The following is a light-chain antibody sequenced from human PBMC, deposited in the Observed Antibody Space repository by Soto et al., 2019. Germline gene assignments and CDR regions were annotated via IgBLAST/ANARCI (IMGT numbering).Light chain of an antibody. J-gene: IGKJ4*01. CDR3: QQYNTYSSLT. CDR2: DAS. V-gene: IGKV1-5*01. Sequence: IRMTQSPSSFSASVGDRVTITCRASQSISSWLAWYQQKLGRAPRLLIYDASSLESGVPSRFSGSGYGTEFTLTISSLQPDDFATYYCQQYNTYSSLTFGGGTKVDIK. CDR1: QSISSW.